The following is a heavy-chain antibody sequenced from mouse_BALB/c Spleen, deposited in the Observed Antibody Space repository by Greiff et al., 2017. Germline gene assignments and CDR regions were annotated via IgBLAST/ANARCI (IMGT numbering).Heavy chain of an antibody. Sequence: EVQGVESGGGLVQPGGSLKLSCAASGFTFSSYGMSWVRQTPDKRLELVATINSNGGSTYYPDSVKGRFTISRDNAKNTLYLQMSSLKSEDTAMYYCARDRDYSPYYAMDYWGQGTSVTVSS. D-gene: IGHD2-12*01. V-gene: IGHV5-6-3*01. CDR1: GFTFSSYG. J-gene: IGHJ4*01. CDR2: INSNGGST. CDR3: ARDRDYSPYYAMDY.